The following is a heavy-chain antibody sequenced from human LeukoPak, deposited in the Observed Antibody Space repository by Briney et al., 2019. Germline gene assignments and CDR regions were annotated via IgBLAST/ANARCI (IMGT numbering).Heavy chain of an antibody. CDR1: GFTFTNYG. V-gene: IGHV3-23*01. CDR3: AKGCQCPSGLSSWFDP. J-gene: IGHJ5*02. CDR2: LSGNGDGQ. Sequence: GGFLRLSCSASGFTFTNYGMSWVRQAPGKGLEWVAGLSGNGDGQFYADSVEGRFTISRDISNNIWYLQMNSLRAEDTAVYYCAKGCQCPSGLSSWFDPRGQGTLVAVSS. D-gene: IGHD1-14*01.